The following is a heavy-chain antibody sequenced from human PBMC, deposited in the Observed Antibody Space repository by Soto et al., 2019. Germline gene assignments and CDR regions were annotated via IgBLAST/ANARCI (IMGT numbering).Heavy chain of an antibody. CDR3: ARIAAAGDPGDY. CDR1: GGSISSYY. J-gene: IGHJ4*02. D-gene: IGHD6-13*01. V-gene: IGHV4-59*01. Sequence: QVQLQESGPGLVKPSETLSLTCTVSGGSISSYYWSWIRQPPGKGLEWIGYIYYSGSTNYNPSLKSRVTISVDTSKNQFSLKLSSVTAADTAVYYCARIAAAGDPGDYWGQGTLVTVSS. CDR2: IYYSGST.